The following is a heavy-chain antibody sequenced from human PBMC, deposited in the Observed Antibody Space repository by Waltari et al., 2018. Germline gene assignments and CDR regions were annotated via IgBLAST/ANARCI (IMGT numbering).Heavy chain of an antibody. D-gene: IGHD3-16*02. CDR2: IYHSGST. CDR3: ARAYGDYIWGSYRLDY. J-gene: IGHJ4*02. CDR1: GYSISSGYY. Sequence: QVQLQESGPGLVKPSETLSLTCAVSGYSISSGYYWGWIRQPPGKGLEWIGSIYHSGSTYYNPSLKSRVTISVDTSKNQFSRKLSSVTAADTAVYYCARAYGDYIWGSYRLDYWGQGTLVTVSS. V-gene: IGHV4-38-2*01.